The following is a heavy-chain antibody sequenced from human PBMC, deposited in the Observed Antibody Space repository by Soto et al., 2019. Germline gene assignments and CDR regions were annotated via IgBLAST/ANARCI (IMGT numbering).Heavy chain of an antibody. CDR3: ARALSVSDYYCAHMDV. J-gene: IGHJ6*03. Sequence: PGGSLRLSCGASGFTLRTYTNSLVRQAPGKGLEWVSTISGSGGSTYYADSVKGRFTISRDNSKNTLFLQMNSQRGEDTAVYYCARALSVSDYYCAHMDVWGKGTTVTVSS. V-gene: IGHV3-23*01. CDR1: GFTLRTYT. CDR2: ISGSGGST. D-gene: IGHD6-19*01.